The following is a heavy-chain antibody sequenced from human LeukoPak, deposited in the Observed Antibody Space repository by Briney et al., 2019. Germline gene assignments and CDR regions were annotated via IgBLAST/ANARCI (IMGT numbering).Heavy chain of an antibody. J-gene: IGHJ4*02. Sequence: GGSLTLSCTASGFTFSSYSMNWVRQAPGKGLEWVSSISSSSSYIYYADSVKGRFTISRDNAKNSLYLQMNSLRAEDTAVYYCARGTTPLRWSYAGHYWGQGTLVTVSS. V-gene: IGHV3-21*01. D-gene: IGHD4-23*01. CDR3: ARGTTPLRWSYAGHY. CDR1: GFTFSSYS. CDR2: ISSSSSYI.